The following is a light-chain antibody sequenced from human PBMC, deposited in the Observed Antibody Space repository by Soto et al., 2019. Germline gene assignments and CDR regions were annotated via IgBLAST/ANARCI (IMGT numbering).Light chain of an antibody. V-gene: IGLV2-14*01. CDR2: EVS. J-gene: IGLJ2*01. Sequence: QSVLTQPASVSGSPGQSVTISCTGTSSDVGGYNYVSWYQHHPGKAPKLMIYEVSYRPSGVSNRFSGSKSGNTASLTISGLQADDDADYYCTSYRSRNAPVVFGGGTKLTVL. CDR3: TSYRSRNAPVV. CDR1: SSDVGGYNY.